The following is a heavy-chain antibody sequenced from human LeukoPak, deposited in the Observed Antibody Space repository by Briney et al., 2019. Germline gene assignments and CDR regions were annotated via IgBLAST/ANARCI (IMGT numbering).Heavy chain of an antibody. V-gene: IGHV4-34*01. D-gene: IGHD2-2*01. CDR3: ARGQVPAARGYNWFDP. CDR2: INARGDT. CDR1: GWSFSDYY. Sequence: SETLSLTCAVYGWSFSDYYWNWIRQPPGKGLGWIGEINARGDTNYNPSLKSRVTISVDTSKKQFSLRLTSMIAADTALYYCARGQVPAARGYNWFDPWGQGTLVTVSS. J-gene: IGHJ5*02.